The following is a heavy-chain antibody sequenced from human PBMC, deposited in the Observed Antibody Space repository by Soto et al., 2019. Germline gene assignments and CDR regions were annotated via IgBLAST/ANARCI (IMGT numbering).Heavy chain of an antibody. CDR3: ARAVGDPLYYLDY. CDR1: GGSFSGYY. Sequence: SETLSLTCAVYGGSFSGYYWSWIRQPPGKGLEWIGEINHSGSTNYNPSLKSRVTISVDKSKNQFSLKLSSVSAADTAVYYCARAVGDPLYYLDYWGQGTLVTVSS. D-gene: IGHD6-19*01. J-gene: IGHJ4*02. CDR2: INHSGST. V-gene: IGHV4-34*01.